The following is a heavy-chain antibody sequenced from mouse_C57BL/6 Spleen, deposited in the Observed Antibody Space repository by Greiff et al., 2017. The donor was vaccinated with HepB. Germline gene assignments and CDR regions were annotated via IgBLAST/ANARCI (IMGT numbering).Heavy chain of an antibody. CDR3: ARNYGSSRDWYFDV. V-gene: IGHV1-64*01. CDR1: GYTFTSYW. D-gene: IGHD1-1*01. J-gene: IGHJ1*03. Sequence: QVQLKQPGAELVKPGASVKLSCKASGYTFTSYWMHWVKQRPGQGLEWIGMIHPNSGSTNYNEKFKSKATLTVDKSSSTAYMQLSSLTSEDSAVYYCARNYGSSRDWYFDVWGTGTTVTVSS. CDR2: IHPNSGST.